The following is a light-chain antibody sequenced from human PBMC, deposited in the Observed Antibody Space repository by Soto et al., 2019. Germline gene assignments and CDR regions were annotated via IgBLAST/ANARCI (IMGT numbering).Light chain of an antibody. CDR2: GVS. Sequence: QSVLTQPPSVSGAPGQRVTISCTGSSSNIGAGYDVHWYQQLPGTAPKLLIYGVSNRPSGVSNRFSGSKSGNTASLTISGLQAEDEADYYCCSYTSNITPYVFGTGTKVTVL. CDR1: SSNIGAGYD. V-gene: IGLV1-40*01. CDR3: CSYTSNITPYV. J-gene: IGLJ1*01.